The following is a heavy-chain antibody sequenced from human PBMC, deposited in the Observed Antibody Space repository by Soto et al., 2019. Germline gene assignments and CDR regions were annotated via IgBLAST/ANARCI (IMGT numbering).Heavy chain of an antibody. V-gene: IGHV3-33*01. D-gene: IGHD2-2*01. CDR1: GFTFSSYG. J-gene: IGHJ6*03. CDR3: ARGVPAPIDDYYYYMDV. Sequence: GGSLRLSCAASGFTFSSYGMHWVRQAPGKGLEWVAVIWYDGSNKYYADSVKGRFTISRDNSKNTLYLQMNSLRAEDTAVYYCARGVPAPIDDYYYYMDVWGKGTTVTVSS. CDR2: IWYDGSNK.